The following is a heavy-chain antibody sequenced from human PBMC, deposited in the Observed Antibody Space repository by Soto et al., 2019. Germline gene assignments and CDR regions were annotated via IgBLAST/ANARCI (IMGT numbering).Heavy chain of an antibody. CDR3: ARSPPGGYHYYYGMDV. CDR1: GFTFSSYD. CDR2: IGTAGDT. V-gene: IGHV3-13*04. J-gene: IGHJ6*02. Sequence: EVQLVESGGGLVQPGGSLRLSCAASGFTFSSYDMQWVRQATGKGLEWVSAIGTAGDTYYPGSVKGRFTISRENAKNSLYLQRNSLGAGDTAVYYGARSPPGGYHYYYGMDVWGQGTTVTVSS. D-gene: IGHD3-22*01.